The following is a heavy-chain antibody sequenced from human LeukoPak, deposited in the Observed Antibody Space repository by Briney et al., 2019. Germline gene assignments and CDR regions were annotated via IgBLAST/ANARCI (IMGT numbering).Heavy chain of an antibody. D-gene: IGHD6-19*01. CDR1: GYSFANYG. CDR3: AKDPPPYSSGWYLPGYYFDY. V-gene: IGHV1-18*01. J-gene: IGHJ4*02. Sequence: ASVKVSCKASGYSFANYGISLVRQAPGQGLEGMGWISAYNGNTKYAQKVLGRVTMTTDTSTTTAYMELRSLRSDDTAVYYCAKDPPPYSSGWYLPGYYFDYWGQGTLVTVSS. CDR2: ISAYNGNT.